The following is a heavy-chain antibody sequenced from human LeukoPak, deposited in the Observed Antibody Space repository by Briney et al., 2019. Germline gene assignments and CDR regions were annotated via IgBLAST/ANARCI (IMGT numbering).Heavy chain of an antibody. Sequence: SETLSLTCAVYGGSFSGYYWSWIRQPPGKGLEWIGEINHSGSTNYNPSLKSRVTISVDTSKNQFSLKLSSVTAADTAVYYCARGPSYSYGYHYLAGYYFDYWGQGTLVTVSS. CDR1: GGSFSGYY. V-gene: IGHV4-34*01. CDR2: INHSGST. J-gene: IGHJ4*02. CDR3: ARGPSYSYGYHYLAGYYFDY. D-gene: IGHD5-18*01.